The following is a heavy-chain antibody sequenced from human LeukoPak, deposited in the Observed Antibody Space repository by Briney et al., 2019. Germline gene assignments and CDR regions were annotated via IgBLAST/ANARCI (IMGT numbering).Heavy chain of an antibody. CDR3: ALSSGWYYFDY. CDR2: INSDGSST. D-gene: IGHD6-19*01. Sequence: GGSLRLSCAASGFTFSSYAMSWVRQAPGKGLVWVSRINSDGSSTSYADSVKGRFTISRDNAKNTLYLQMNSLRAEDTAVYYCALSSGWYYFDYWGQGTLVTVSS. V-gene: IGHV3-74*01. CDR1: GFTFSSYA. J-gene: IGHJ4*02.